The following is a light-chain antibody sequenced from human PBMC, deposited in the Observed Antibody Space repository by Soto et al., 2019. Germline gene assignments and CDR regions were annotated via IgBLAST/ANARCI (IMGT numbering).Light chain of an antibody. CDR1: QSVTSNY. Sequence: ELVLTQSPGTVSLSPGARVTLSCRASQSVTSNYLAWYQQKPGQAPRLLIFGASIRDTGIPDRFSGSGSGTDFTLTISRLESEDFAVYYCQQYGSSPGTFGQGTKVDIK. CDR3: QQYGSSPGT. CDR2: GAS. V-gene: IGKV3-20*01. J-gene: IGKJ1*01.